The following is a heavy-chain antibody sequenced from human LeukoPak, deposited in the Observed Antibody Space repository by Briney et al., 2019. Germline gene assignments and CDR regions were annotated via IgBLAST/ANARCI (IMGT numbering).Heavy chain of an antibody. J-gene: IGHJ3*02. CDR3: AREGDRGYSYGPCAFDI. D-gene: IGHD5-18*01. CDR1: GGSISSSSYY. Sequence: SETLSLTCTVSGGSISSSSYYWGWIRQPPGKGLEWIGSIYYSGSTYYNPSLKSRVTISVDTSKNQIFLKLSSVTAADTAVYYCAREGDRGYSYGPCAFDIWGQGTMVTVSS. CDR2: IYYSGST. V-gene: IGHV4-39*07.